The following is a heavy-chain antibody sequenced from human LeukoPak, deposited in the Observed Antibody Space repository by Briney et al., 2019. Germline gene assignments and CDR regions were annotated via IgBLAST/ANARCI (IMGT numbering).Heavy chain of an antibody. D-gene: IGHD3-22*01. CDR3: ARMTNPIIYDSSGEPDY. Sequence: WASVKVSCKASGYTFTGYYMHWVRQAPGQGLEWMGWINPNSGGTNYAQKFQGRVTMTRDTSISTAYMELSRLRSDDTAVYYCARMTNPIIYDSSGEPDYWGQGTLVTVSS. CDR2: INPNSGGT. V-gene: IGHV1-2*02. J-gene: IGHJ4*02. CDR1: GYTFTGYY.